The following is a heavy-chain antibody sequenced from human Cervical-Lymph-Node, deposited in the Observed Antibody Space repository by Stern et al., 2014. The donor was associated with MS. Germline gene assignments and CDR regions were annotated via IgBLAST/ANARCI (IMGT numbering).Heavy chain of an antibody. D-gene: IGHD6-13*01. J-gene: IGHJ2*01. CDR2: ISTYNGNR. Sequence: VQLVESGDEVKKPGASVKVSCKASGYTFTSYTIRWVRQAPGKGLEWMGWISTYNGNRNYAQKVQGRVTMTTDASTSTAYMELSSLRSDDTAVYYCARGVSDSSSWWDWYFDLWGRGTLVTVSS. CDR3: ARGVSDSSSWWDWYFDL. V-gene: IGHV1-18*04. CDR1: GYTFTSYT.